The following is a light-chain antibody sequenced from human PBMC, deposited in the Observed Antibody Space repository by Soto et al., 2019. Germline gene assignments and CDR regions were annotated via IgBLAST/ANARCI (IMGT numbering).Light chain of an antibody. J-gene: IGKJ4*01. CDR2: GAF. Sequence: EIVMTQSPATLSVSPGERATLSCRASQSVSSNLAWYQQKPGQAPRLLSYGAFTRTTGIPARFSGSGSGTEFTLTISSLQSEDFAVYYCQQYNNWPRVTFGGGTKVEIK. CDR3: QQYNNWPRVT. CDR1: QSVSSN. V-gene: IGKV3-15*01.